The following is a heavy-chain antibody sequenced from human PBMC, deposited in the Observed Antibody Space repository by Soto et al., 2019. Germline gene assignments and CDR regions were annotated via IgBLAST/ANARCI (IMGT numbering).Heavy chain of an antibody. J-gene: IGHJ5*02. Sequence: QVQLVQSGAEVKKPGASVKVSCKASGYTFTSYGINWVRQAPGQGLEWMRWISAYNGNTNYAQNLQGRVTMTTDTSTRTAYMELRSLRSDDTAVYYCARDVNDYDSSGYYYYYSWGQGTLVTVSS. CDR3: ARDVNDYDSSGYYYYYS. D-gene: IGHD3-22*01. CDR1: GYTFTSYG. V-gene: IGHV1-18*01. CDR2: ISAYNGNT.